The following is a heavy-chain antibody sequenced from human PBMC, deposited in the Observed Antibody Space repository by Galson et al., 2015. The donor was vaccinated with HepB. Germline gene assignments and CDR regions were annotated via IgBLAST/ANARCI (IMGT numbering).Heavy chain of an antibody. J-gene: IGHJ5*02. CDR1: GGTFSSFV. D-gene: IGHD4-17*01. V-gene: IGHV1-69*13. CDR2: IIPIFGTT. CDR3: ANSTMTMDWFDP. Sequence: SVKVSCKASGGTFSSFVFNWVRRAPGQGLEWMGGIIPIFGTTNYAQKFNGRVAITADEFTNTAYLELRSLRFEDTAVYYCANSTMTMDWFDPWGQGTLVTVSS.